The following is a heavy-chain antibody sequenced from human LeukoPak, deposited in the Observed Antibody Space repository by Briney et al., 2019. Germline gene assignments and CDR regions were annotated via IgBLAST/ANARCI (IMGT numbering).Heavy chain of an antibody. J-gene: IGHJ5*02. CDR3: ARGSGIAAAGTRVWFNP. V-gene: IGHV4-34*01. Sequence: SETLALTCTVSGGSISSYYWSWIRQPPGKGLEWIGEINHSGSTNYNPSLKSRVTISVDTSKNQFSLKLSSVTAADTAVYYCARGSGIAAAGTRVWFNPWGQGTLVTVSS. CDR2: INHSGST. CDR1: GGSISSYY. D-gene: IGHD6-13*01.